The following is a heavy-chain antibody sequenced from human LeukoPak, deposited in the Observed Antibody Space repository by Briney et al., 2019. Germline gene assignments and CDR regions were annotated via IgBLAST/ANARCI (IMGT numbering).Heavy chain of an antibody. Sequence: PSETLSLTCAVYGGSFSGYYWGWVRQPPGKGLEWIGNIFYSGSTYYSPSLKSRVTISLDTSRNQFSLKLNSVTAADTAVYYCAKSNGYGLVDIWGQGTMVTVSS. CDR3: AKSNGYGLVDI. CDR2: IFYSGST. CDR1: GGSFSGYY. V-gene: IGHV4-34*12. J-gene: IGHJ3*02. D-gene: IGHD3-10*01.